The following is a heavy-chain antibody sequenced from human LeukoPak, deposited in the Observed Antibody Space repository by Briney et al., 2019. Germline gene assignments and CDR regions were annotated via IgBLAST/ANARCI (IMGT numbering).Heavy chain of an antibody. CDR2: INTGNGNT. CDR3: ARALSSTSLVGMDV. CDR1: GYTFTNYV. V-gene: IGHV1-3*04. D-gene: IGHD2-2*01. Sequence: GASVKVSCKASGYTFTNYVIYWVRQVPGQRLEWMGWINTGNGNTKYSKRFRGRVTVTRDTSATTAYMELSSLRSEDTAVYYCARALSSTSLVGMDVWGKGTTVTVSS. J-gene: IGHJ6*04.